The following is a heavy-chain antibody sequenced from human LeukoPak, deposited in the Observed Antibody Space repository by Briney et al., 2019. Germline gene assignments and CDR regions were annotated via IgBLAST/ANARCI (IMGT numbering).Heavy chain of an antibody. V-gene: IGHV4-34*01. Sequence: SETLSLTCAVYGGSFSGYYWSWIRQPPGKGLEWIGEINHSGSTNYNPSLKSRVTISVDTSKNQFSLKLNSVTAADTAVYYCARAGYGDSDFDYWGQGTLVTVSS. D-gene: IGHD4-17*01. CDR3: ARAGYGDSDFDY. CDR2: INHSGST. CDR1: GGSFSGYY. J-gene: IGHJ4*02.